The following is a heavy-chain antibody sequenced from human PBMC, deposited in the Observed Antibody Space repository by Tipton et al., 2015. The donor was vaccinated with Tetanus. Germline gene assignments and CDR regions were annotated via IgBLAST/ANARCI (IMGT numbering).Heavy chain of an antibody. CDR2: IYYSGST. J-gene: IGHJ5*02. Sequence: TLSLTCSVSGGSISGSNYFWNWFRQQPGKGPEWIGYIYYSGSTHYNPSLKSRLTISVDTSKNQFSLKLSSVTAADTAVYYCARDQGGGRVVRLNWFDPWGQGTLVTVSS. CDR3: ARDQGGGRVVRLNWFDP. D-gene: IGHD6-6*01. CDR1: GGSISGSNYF. V-gene: IGHV4-31*03.